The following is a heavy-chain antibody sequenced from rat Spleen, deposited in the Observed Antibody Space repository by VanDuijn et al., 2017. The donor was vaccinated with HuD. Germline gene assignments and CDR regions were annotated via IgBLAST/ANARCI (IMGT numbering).Heavy chain of an antibody. Sequence: EVQLVESGGGLVQPGGSLKVSCAASGFTFSNYGTHWIRQAPTKGLEWVATVIYDGSSTYYRDSVKGRFTISRDNAKSTLYLQMDSLRSEDTATYYCTTLGAHYVMDAWGQGASVTVSS. CDR2: VIYDGSST. D-gene: IGHD5-1*01. CDR3: TTLGAHYVMDA. J-gene: IGHJ4*01. V-gene: IGHV5-19*01. CDR1: GFTFSNYG.